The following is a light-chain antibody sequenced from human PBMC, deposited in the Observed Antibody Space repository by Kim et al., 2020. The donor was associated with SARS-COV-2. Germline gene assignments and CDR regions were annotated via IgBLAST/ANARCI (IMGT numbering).Light chain of an antibody. CDR2: QDN. Sequence: YELTQPPSVSVSPGQTASITCSGDELAVKYACWYQQKPGQSPVLLIYQDNKRPSGIPERFSGSSSVNSATLTISETQAMDEADYYCQAWDSSTAVFGGGTKVTVL. CDR1: ELAVKY. J-gene: IGLJ2*01. V-gene: IGLV3-1*01. CDR3: QAWDSSTAV.